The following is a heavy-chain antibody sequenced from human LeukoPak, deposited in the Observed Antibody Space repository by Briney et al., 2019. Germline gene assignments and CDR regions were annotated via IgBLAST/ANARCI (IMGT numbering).Heavy chain of an antibody. CDR1: GGSFSGYY. J-gene: IGHJ6*03. D-gene: IGHD6-6*01. V-gene: IGHV4-34*01. CDR3: ARDFSSSSTVYYYMDV. CDR2: INHSGST. Sequence: SETLSLTCAVYGGSFSGYYWSWIRQPPGKGLEWIGEINHSGSTNYNPSLKSRVTISVDTSKNQFSLKMTSVTAADTAIYYCARDFSSSSTVYYYMDVWGKGTTVTVSS.